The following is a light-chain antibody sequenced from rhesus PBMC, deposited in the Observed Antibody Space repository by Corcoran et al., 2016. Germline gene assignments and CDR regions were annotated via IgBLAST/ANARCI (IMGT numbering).Light chain of an antibody. CDR1: QSISSW. CDR3: LQYSSSPFT. V-gene: IGKV1-22*01. CDR2: KAS. Sequence: DIQMTQSPSSLSASVGDTVTITFRASQSISSWLDWYQQKPGKAPKLLIYKASSLQSGVPSRFSGSGSGTDVTLNISSLQPEDFATYYCLQYSSSPFTFGPGTKLDIK. J-gene: IGKJ3*01.